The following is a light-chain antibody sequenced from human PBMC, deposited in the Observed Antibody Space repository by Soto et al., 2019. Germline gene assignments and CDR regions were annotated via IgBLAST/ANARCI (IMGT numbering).Light chain of an antibody. Sequence: DIQMTQSPSTLSASVGDRVTITCRASQSVNGWLAWYQQKPGKAPKLLIYAASNLESGVLSRFSGSGSVTEFTLTISSLQPDDAATYYCQRYNSNPWTFGQGTKVEVK. CDR2: AAS. CDR1: QSVNGW. J-gene: IGKJ1*01. CDR3: QRYNSNPWT. V-gene: IGKV1-5*01.